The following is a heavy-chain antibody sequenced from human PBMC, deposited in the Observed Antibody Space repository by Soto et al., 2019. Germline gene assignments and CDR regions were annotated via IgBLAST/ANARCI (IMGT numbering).Heavy chain of an antibody. V-gene: IGHV3-23*01. Sequence: GGSLRLSCASSGFTFSNYAMSWVRQAPGKGLEWVSTFTRGGNTLYADSVRGRFTISRDNSKNTLSLQMDSLRAEDTAVYYCGSTNYNPSLKSRVTISVDTSKNQFSLKLSSVTAADTAVYYCARGFKGSTYYDFWSGGDYYYYGMDVWGQGTTVTVSS. D-gene: IGHD3-10*01. CDR3: GSTNYNPSLKSRVTISVDTSKNQFSLKLSSVTAADTAVYYCARGFKGSTYYDFWSGGDYYYYGMDV. J-gene: IGHJ6*02. CDR2: FTRGGNT. CDR1: GFTFSNYA.